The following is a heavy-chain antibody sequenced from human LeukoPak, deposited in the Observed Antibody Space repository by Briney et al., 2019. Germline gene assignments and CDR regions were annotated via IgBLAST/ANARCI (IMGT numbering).Heavy chain of an antibody. CDR2: ISGTGGST. D-gene: IGHD6-13*01. CDR1: GFTFNNYA. Sequence: GGSRRLSYAASGFTFNNYAMSWVRQAPGKGLEWVSAISGTGGSTYYADSVKGRFTISRDNSKNTLYLQMNSLRAEDTAVYYCATRPPKSSSWYRGHFDCWGQGTLVTVSS. J-gene: IGHJ4*02. V-gene: IGHV3-23*01. CDR3: ATRPPKSSSWYRGHFDC.